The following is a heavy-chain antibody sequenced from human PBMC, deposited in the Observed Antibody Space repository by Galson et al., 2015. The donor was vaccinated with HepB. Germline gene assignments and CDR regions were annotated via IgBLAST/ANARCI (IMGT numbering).Heavy chain of an antibody. D-gene: IGHD6-19*01. CDR2: ISSSSSYI. CDR3: ARDGKSTGQWLVLGQGDAFDI. V-gene: IGHV3-21*01. CDR1: GFTFSSYS. J-gene: IGHJ3*02. Sequence: SLRLSCAASGFTFSSYSMNWVRQAPGKGLEWVSSISSSSSYIYYADSVKGRFTISRDNAKNSLYLQMNSLRAEDTAVYYCARDGKSTGQWLVLGQGDAFDIWGQGTMVTVSS.